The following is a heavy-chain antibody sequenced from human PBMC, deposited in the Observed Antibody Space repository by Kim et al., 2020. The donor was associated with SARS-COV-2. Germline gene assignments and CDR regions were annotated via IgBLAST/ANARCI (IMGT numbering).Heavy chain of an antibody. CDR2: INHSGST. Sequence: SETLSLTCAVYGGSFSGYYWSWIRQPPGKGLEWIGEINHSGSTNYNPSLKSRVTISVDTSKNQFSLKLSSVTAADTAVYYCARGPYSSSWYTYYFDYWGQGTLVTVSS. D-gene: IGHD6-13*01. J-gene: IGHJ4*02. V-gene: IGHV4-34*01. CDR1: GGSFSGYY. CDR3: ARGPYSSSWYTYYFDY.